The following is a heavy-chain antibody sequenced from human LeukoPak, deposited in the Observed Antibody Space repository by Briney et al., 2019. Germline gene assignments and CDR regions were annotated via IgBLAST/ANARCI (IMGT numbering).Heavy chain of an antibody. J-gene: IGHJ4*02. V-gene: IGHV4-34*01. CDR3: ARGPDDFWSGYYYRGKKFDY. CDR1: GGSFSGYY. CDR2: INHSGST. D-gene: IGHD3-3*01. Sequence: PSETLSLTCAVYGGSFSGYYWSWIRQPPGKGLEWIGEINHSGSTNYNPSLKSRVTISVDTSKNQFSLKLSSVTAADTAVYYCARGPDDFWSGYYYRGKKFDYWGQGTLVTVSS.